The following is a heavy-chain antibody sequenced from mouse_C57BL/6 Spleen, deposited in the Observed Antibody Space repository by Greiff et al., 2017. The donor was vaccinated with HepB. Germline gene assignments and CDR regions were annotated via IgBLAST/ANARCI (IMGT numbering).Heavy chain of an antibody. CDR3: ARSGDYDGNWYFDV. CDR2: IDPSDSET. V-gene: IGHV1-52*01. J-gene: IGHJ1*03. Sequence: QVQLKESGAELVRPGSSVKLSCKASGYTFTSYWMHWVKQRPIQGLEWIGNIDPSDSETHYNQKFKDKATLTVDKSSSTAYMQLSSLTSEDSAVYYCARSGDYDGNWYFDVWGTGTTVTVSS. D-gene: IGHD2-4*01. CDR1: GYTFTSYW.